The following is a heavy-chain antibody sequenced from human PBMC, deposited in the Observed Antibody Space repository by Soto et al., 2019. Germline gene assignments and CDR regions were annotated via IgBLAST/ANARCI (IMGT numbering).Heavy chain of an antibody. CDR2: ISGGGDAT. Sequence: GGSLRLSCTATTFTFSRYAIRWVRQAPGKGLEWVSAISGGGDATFYADSLRGRFTISRDSAKNSLFLQMNSLRPEDSAVYYCARDRWAAVDTTWLDP. J-gene: IGHJ5*02. V-gene: IGHV3-23*01. D-gene: IGHD6-13*01. CDR3: ARDRWAAVDTTWLDP. CDR1: TFTFSRYA.